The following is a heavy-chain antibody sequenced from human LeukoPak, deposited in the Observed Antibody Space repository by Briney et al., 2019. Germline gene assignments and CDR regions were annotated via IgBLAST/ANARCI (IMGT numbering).Heavy chain of an antibody. CDR3: AREGSGWSLDY. D-gene: IGHD6-19*01. J-gene: IGHJ4*02. Sequence: PGGSLRLFCAAPGFTFSAYAMHWVRQAPGKGLEWVAAISSDGNNEYYADSVNGRFTISRDNSKNTLNLQMNSLRIDYTAVYYCAREGSGWSLDYWGQGTLVTVSS. V-gene: IGHV3-30-3*01. CDR2: ISSDGNNE. CDR1: GFTFSAYA.